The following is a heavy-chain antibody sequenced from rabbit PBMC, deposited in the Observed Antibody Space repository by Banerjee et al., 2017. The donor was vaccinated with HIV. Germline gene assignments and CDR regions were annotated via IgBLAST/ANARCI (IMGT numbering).Heavy chain of an antibody. J-gene: IGHJ6*01. V-gene: IGHV1S47*01. Sequence: QEQLVESGGGLVQPEGSLTLTCTASGFSFSNKYVMCWVRQASGKGLEWIAYIYPDYGTTNYARWVNGRFTISLDNAQNTVFLQMTSLTAADTATYFCAKTGTVNRGLDLWGPGTLVTVS. CDR2: IYPDYGTT. D-gene: IGHD7-1*01. CDR1: GFSFSNKYV. CDR3: AKTGTVNRGLDL.